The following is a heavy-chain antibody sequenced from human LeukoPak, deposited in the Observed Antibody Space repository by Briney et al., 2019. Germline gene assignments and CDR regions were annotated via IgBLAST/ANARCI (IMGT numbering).Heavy chain of an antibody. CDR2: INHSGST. J-gene: IGHJ4*02. V-gene: IGHV4-34*01. CDR3: ARGFYDSAGYSTPFDS. D-gene: IGHD3-22*01. Sequence: SETLSLTCAVYGGSFSGYYWSWIRQPPGKGLEWIGEINHSGSTNYNPSLESRVTVSVDTSKNQFSLKLSSVSAADTAVYYCARGFYDSAGYSTPFDSWGQGIPVAVSS. CDR1: GGSFSGYY.